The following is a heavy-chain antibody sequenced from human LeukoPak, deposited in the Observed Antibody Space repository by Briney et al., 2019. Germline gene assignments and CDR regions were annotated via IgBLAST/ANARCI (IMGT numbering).Heavy chain of an antibody. J-gene: IGHJ2*01. CDR1: GYTFTSYG. CDR3: AREVGVWVTGPTSEGYFDL. V-gene: IGHV1-18*01. D-gene: IGHD2-21*02. CDR2: ISAYNGNT. Sequence: ASVKVSCKASGYTFTSYGISWVRQAPGQGLEWMGWISAYNGNTNYAQKLQGRVTMTTDTSTSTAYMELRSLGSDDTAVYYCAREVGVWVTGPTSEGYFDLWGRGTLVTVSS.